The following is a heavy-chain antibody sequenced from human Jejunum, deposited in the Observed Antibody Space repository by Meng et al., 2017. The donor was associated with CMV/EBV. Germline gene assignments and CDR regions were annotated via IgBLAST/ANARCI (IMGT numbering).Heavy chain of an antibody. CDR3: ARDNMGSLDF. J-gene: IGHJ4*02. CDR2: HSSGSA. V-gene: IGHV4-59*01. D-gene: IGHD1-26*01. Sequence: LSLTCSVSGSSITGYQWAWVRQAPGKGLEWIGHSSGSATYNPSLKSRVTISVDASKKQFSLNLNFVTAADTALYFCARDNMGSLDFWGQGALVTVSS. CDR1: GSSITGYQ.